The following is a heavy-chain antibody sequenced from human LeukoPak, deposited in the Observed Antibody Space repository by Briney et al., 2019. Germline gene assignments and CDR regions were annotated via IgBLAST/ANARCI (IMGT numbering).Heavy chain of an antibody. CDR3: ARETYYYDSSGSPEIDY. D-gene: IGHD3-22*01. CDR2: INPNSGGT. V-gene: IGHV1-2*02. Sequence: ASVTVSFTASGYTFTGYYMHWVRQAPGQGLEWMGWINPNSGGTNYAQKFQGRVTMTRDTSISTAYMELSRLRSDDTAVYYCARETYYYDSSGSPEIDYWGQGTLVTVSS. CDR1: GYTFTGYY. J-gene: IGHJ4*02.